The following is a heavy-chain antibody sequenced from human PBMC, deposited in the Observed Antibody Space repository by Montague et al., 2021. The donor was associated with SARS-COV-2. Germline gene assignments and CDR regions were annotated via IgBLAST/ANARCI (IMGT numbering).Heavy chain of an antibody. Sequence: SETLSLTCTVSGASVASGNFYWSWIRQPPGKGLEWIGYMYYTGHTNYNPSLESRDTMLVDPSKNQFPLTLTSVTAADTAVYYCARSRANVPSRPGFDYWGQGALVTVSS. J-gene: IGHJ4*02. D-gene: IGHD6-6*01. CDR2: MYYTGHT. CDR3: ARSRANVPSRPGFDY. CDR1: GASVASGNFY. V-gene: IGHV4-61*01.